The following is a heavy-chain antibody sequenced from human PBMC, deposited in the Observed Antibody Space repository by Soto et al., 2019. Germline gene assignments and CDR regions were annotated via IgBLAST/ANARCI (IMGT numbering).Heavy chain of an antibody. CDR2: ISAHNGNT. Sequence: QVQLVQSGAEVKKPGASVKVSCKASGYTFTSYGISWVRQAPGQGLEWMGWISAHNGNTNYAQRLQGRVTMTTDTSTSTAYMELRSLRSDDTAIYYCARGPGYDFWSGSMEGGHFDYWGQGTLVTVSS. D-gene: IGHD3-3*01. CDR3: ARGPGYDFWSGSMEGGHFDY. V-gene: IGHV1-18*01. CDR1: GYTFTSYG. J-gene: IGHJ4*02.